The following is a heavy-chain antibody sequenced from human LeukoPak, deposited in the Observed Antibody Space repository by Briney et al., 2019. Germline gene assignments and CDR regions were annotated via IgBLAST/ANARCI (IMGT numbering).Heavy chain of an antibody. Sequence: GGSLRLSCVASGLTVSNHWMSWARQAPGKGLEWVANIREERGQEYYVDSVKGRFTISKNSAKNSLYLQMNTLRVEDTAMYYCASLDTAKQPLANHWGQGTLVTVSS. V-gene: IGHV3-7*03. CDR1: GLTVSNHW. CDR2: IREERGQE. J-gene: IGHJ5*02. CDR3: ASLDTAKQPLANH. D-gene: IGHD5-18*01.